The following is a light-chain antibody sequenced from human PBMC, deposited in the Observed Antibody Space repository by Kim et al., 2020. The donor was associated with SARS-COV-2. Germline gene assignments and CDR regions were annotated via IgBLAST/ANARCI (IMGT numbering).Light chain of an antibody. V-gene: IGLV2-14*03. CDR1: SSDVGGYNY. J-gene: IGLJ3*02. CDR3: SSYTSSSTWV. Sequence: GKSITISCTGTSSDVGGYNYVSWYQQHPGKAPKLMIYDVSNRPSGVSNRFSGSKSGNTASLTISGLQAEDEADYYCSSYTSSSTWVFGGGTKLTVL. CDR2: DVS.